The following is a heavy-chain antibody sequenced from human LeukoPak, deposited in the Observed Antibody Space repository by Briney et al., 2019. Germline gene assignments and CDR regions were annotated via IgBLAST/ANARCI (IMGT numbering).Heavy chain of an antibody. D-gene: IGHD3-3*01. V-gene: IGHV3-33*06. CDR2: IWYDGSNK. Sequence: GGSLRLSCAASGFTFSSYGMHWVRRAPGKGLEWVAVIWYDGSNKYYADSVKGRFTISRDNSKNTLYLQMNSLRAEDTAVYYCAKDYDFWSGYPRPVDYWGQGTLVTVSS. CDR1: GFTFSSYG. CDR3: AKDYDFWSGYPRPVDY. J-gene: IGHJ4*02.